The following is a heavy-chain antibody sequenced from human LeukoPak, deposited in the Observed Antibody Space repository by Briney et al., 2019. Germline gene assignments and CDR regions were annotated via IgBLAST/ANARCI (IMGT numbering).Heavy chain of an antibody. V-gene: IGHV3-30*02. CDR1: GFTFSSYG. CDR3: AKLDDYSNYGSLAY. Sequence: GGSLRLSCAASGFTFSSYGMHWVRQAPGKGLEWVAFIRYDGSNKYYADSVKGRFTISRDNSKDTLYLQMNSLRAEDTAVYYCAKLDDYSNYGSLAYWGQGTLVTVSS. D-gene: IGHD4-11*01. J-gene: IGHJ4*02. CDR2: IRYDGSNK.